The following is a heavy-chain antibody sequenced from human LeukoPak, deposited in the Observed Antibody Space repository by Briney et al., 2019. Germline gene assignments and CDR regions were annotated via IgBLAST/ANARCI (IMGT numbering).Heavy chain of an antibody. D-gene: IGHD3-22*01. V-gene: IGHV4-39*01. CDR3: ARLNSSGYYLYLSFDY. Sequence: SETLSLTCTVSGGSISSSSYYWGWIRQPPGTGLEWIGSIYYSGSTYYNPSLKSRVTISVDTSKNQFSLKLSSVTAADTAVCYCARLNSSGYYLYLSFDYWGQGTLVTVSS. CDR1: GGSISSSSYY. J-gene: IGHJ4*02. CDR2: IYYSGST.